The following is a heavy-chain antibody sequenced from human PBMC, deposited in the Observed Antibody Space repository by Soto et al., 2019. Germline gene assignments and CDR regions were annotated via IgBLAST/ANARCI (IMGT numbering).Heavy chain of an antibody. V-gene: IGHV1-3*01. CDR1: GYTFTSYA. D-gene: IGHD3-22*01. CDR2: INAGNGNT. CDR3: ARDPYDSSGYNDAFDI. J-gene: IGHJ3*02. Sequence: ASVKVSCKASGYTFTSYAMHWVRQAPGQRLEWMGWINAGNGNTKYSQKFQGRVTITRDTSASTAYMELSSLRSEDTAVYYCARDPYDSSGYNDAFDIWGQGTMVTVS.